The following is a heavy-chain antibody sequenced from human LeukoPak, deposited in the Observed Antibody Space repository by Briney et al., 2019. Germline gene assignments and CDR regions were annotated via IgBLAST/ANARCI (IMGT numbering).Heavy chain of an antibody. CDR3: AKVAVRGVILVYFDY. CDR1: RFTFSDYY. V-gene: IGHV3-11*01. D-gene: IGHD3-10*01. J-gene: IGHJ4*02. Sequence: GGSLRLSCAASRFTFSDYYMSWIRQAPGKGLEWVSYISSSGTTIYYADSVKGRFTISRDNSKNTLYLQMNSLRAEDTAVYYCAKVAVRGVILVYFDYWGQGTLVTVSS. CDR2: ISSSGTTI.